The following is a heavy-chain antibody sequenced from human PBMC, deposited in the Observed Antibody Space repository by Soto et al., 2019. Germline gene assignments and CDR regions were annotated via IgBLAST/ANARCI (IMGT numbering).Heavy chain of an antibody. J-gene: IGHJ4*02. Sequence: GGSLRLSCAASGFKFSNYAMSWVRQAPGKGLEWVSGIRDNGGTTYYADSVKGRFTISRDNSKNTLYLQLNSLRAEDTAIYYCAKDWAAVVPTEYYWGQGTLVTVSS. V-gene: IGHV3-23*01. D-gene: IGHD2-2*01. CDR1: GFKFSNYA. CDR3: AKDWAAVVPTEYY. CDR2: IRDNGGTT.